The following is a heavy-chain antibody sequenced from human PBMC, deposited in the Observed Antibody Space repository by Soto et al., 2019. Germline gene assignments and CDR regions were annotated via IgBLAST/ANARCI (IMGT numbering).Heavy chain of an antibody. CDR2: IYYTGNT. CDR3: ARESAGSGRNNWFDP. D-gene: IGHD3-10*01. V-gene: IGHV4-59*13. CDR1: RGSISDYY. J-gene: IGHJ5*02. Sequence: PSETLSLTCTVSRGSISDYYLSWIRQPPGKGLEWIGFIYYTGNTKYNPSLNGRVTMSMDTSNNQFSLKLSSVTAADTAVYYCARESAGSGRNNWFDPWGQGTLVTV.